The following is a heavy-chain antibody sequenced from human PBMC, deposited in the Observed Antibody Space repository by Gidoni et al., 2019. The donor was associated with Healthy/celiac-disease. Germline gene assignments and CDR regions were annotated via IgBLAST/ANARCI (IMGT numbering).Heavy chain of an antibody. CDR2: IYYSGST. Sequence: QLQLQESGPGLVKPSETLSLTCTVSGGSLSSSSYYWGWIRQPPGKGLEWIGSIYYSGSTYYNPSLKSRVTISVDTSKNQFSLKLSSVTAADTAVYYCARHGYEHSSHLDAFDIWGQGTMGTVSS. CDR3: ARHGYEHSSHLDAFDI. D-gene: IGHD2-2*03. V-gene: IGHV4-39*01. CDR1: GGSLSSSSYY. J-gene: IGHJ3*02.